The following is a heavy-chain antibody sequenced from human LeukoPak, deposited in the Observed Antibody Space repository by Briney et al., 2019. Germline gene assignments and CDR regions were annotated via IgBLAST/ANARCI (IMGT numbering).Heavy chain of an antibody. CDR3: ARGERLLFYYYYYMDV. CDR2: TNPNSGGT. D-gene: IGHD2-2*01. V-gene: IGHV1-2*06. J-gene: IGHJ6*03. CDR1: GYTFTGYY. Sequence: ASVKVSCKASGYTFTGYYMHWVRQAPGQGLEWMGRTNPNSGGTNYAQKFQGRVTMTRDTSISTAYMELSRLRSDDTAVYYCARGERLLFYYYYYMDVWGKGTTVTVSS.